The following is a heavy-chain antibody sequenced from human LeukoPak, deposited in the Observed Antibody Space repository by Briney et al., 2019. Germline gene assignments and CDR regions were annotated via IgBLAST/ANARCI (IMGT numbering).Heavy chain of an antibody. J-gene: IGHJ6*03. D-gene: IGHD6-6*01. Sequence: ASVKVSCKASGYTFTGYYMHWVRQAPGQGLEWMGWINPNSGGTNYAQKFQGRVTMTRDTSISTAYMELSRLRSDDTAVYYCARIHGIAARGREYYYMDVWGKGTTVTVSS. CDR2: INPNSGGT. CDR1: GYTFTGYY. V-gene: IGHV1-2*02. CDR3: ARIHGIAARGREYYYMDV.